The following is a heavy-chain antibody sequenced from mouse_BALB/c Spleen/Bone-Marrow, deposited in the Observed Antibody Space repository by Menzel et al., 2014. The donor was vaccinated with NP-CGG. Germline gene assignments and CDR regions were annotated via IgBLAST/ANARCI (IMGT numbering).Heavy chain of an antibody. V-gene: IGHV14-3*02. CDR3: ARYRLGTYFDY. D-gene: IGHD2-14*01. Sequence: EVQLQESGAELVKPGASVKLSRTASGFNIKDTYIHWVKQRPEQGLEWIGRIDPANVNTKYDPKFQGKATITADTSSNAAYLQLSSLTSEDTAVYYCARYRLGTYFDYWGQGTTLTVSS. CDR2: IDPANVNT. CDR1: GFNIKDTY. J-gene: IGHJ2*01.